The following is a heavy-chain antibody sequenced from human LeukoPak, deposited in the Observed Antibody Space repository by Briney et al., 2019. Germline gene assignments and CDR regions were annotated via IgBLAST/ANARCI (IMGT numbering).Heavy chain of an antibody. CDR3: ARVAIVGYCSGGSCYSQRNDAFDI. CDR2: INAGNGNT. Sequence: VSVKVSCKASGYTFTSYAMHWVRQAPGQRLEWMGWINAGNGNTKYSQKFQGRVTITRDTSASTAYMELSSLRSEDTAVYYCARVAIVGYCSGGSCYSQRNDAFDIWGQGTMVTVSS. V-gene: IGHV1-3*01. CDR1: GYTFTSYA. D-gene: IGHD2-15*01. J-gene: IGHJ3*02.